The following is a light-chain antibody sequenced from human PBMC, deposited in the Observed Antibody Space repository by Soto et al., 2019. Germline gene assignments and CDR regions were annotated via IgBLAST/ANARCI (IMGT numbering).Light chain of an antibody. CDR3: QQYGRSQT. V-gene: IGKV3-20*01. Sequence: EIVLTQSPGTLSLSPGERATLSCRASQSDSSSYLAWYQQKPGQAPRLLIYGTSSRATGIPDRFSGSVSGTDFTIPISRLKPEHFSVYYCQQYGRSQTFGQGTKVVIK. CDR1: QSDSSSY. CDR2: GTS. J-gene: IGKJ1*01.